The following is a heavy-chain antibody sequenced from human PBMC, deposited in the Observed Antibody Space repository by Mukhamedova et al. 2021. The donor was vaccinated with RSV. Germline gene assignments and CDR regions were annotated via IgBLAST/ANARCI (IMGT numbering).Heavy chain of an antibody. Sequence: GVSRIKSDGSSTIYADPVKGRFTISRDNAKNALYLQMNSLRADHTAVYFCARGTNWDGDYATYWGQGTLVTVSS. CDR3: ARGTNWDGDYATY. D-gene: IGHD2-21*02. J-gene: IGHJ4*02. V-gene: IGHV3-74*01. CDR2: IKSDGSST.